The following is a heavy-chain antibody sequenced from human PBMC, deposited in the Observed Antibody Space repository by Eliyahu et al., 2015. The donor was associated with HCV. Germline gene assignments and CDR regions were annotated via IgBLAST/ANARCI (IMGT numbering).Heavy chain of an antibody. J-gene: IGHJ4*02. D-gene: IGHD3-9*01. CDR2: VVVGRGDT. CDR3: AADDLLTGY. V-gene: IGHV1-58*02. CDR1: GFTFRNSA. Sequence: QMQLVQSGPEVKKPGTSVKVSCKASGFTFRNSAMQWVRQARGQPPWGEGWVVVGRGDTNYAQKFQERVTISGDMSTSTAYMELSSLRSEDTAVYYCAADDLLTGYWGQGTLVTVSS.